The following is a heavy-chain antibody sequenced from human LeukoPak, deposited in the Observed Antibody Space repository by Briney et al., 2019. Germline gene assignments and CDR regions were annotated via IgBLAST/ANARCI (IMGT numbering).Heavy chain of an antibody. D-gene: IGHD3-3*01. CDR2: ISAYNGNT. CDR3: ARATYYDFWSGYGVLDY. J-gene: IGHJ4*02. CDR1: GYTFTSYG. Sequence: ASVKVSCKASGYTFTSYGISWVRQAPGQGLEWVGWISAYNGNTNYAQKLQGRVTMTTDTSTSTAYMELRSLRSDDTAVYYCARATYYDFWSGYGVLDYWGQGTLVTFSS. V-gene: IGHV1-18*01.